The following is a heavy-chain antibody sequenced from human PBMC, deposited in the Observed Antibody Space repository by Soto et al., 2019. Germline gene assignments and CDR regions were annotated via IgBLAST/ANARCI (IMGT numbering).Heavy chain of an antibody. CDR3: ARLSVYNVNVIHAGV. D-gene: IGHD1-20*01. CDR2: IYYSGST. J-gene: IGHJ6*03. CDR1: GGSISSGGYY. Sequence: SETLSLTCTVSGGSISSGGYYWSWIRQHPGKGLEWTGYIYYSGSTYYNPSLKSRVTISVDTSKNQFSLKLSSVTAADTAVFYCARLSVYNVNVIHAGVGGRETTGAVS. V-gene: IGHV4-31*03.